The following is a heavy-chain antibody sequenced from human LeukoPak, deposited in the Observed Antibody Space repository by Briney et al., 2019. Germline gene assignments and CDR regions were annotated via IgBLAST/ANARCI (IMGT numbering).Heavy chain of an antibody. J-gene: IGHJ4*02. V-gene: IGHV4-39*01. D-gene: IGHD6-13*01. CDR1: GGSISSSSYY. CDR3: ARGVAAAGEGIDY. Sequence: SETLSLTCTVSGGSISSSSYYWGWIRQPPGKGLEWIGSIYYSGSTYYNPPLKSRVTISVDTSKNQFSLKLSSVTAADTAVYYCARGVAAAGEGIDYWGQGTLVTVSS. CDR2: IYYSGST.